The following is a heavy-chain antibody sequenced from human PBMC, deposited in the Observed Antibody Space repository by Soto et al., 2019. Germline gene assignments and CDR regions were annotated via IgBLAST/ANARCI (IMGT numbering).Heavy chain of an antibody. Sequence: SETLSLTCAVSGYSISSGYYWGWIRQPPGKGLEWIGSIYHSGSTYYNPSLKSRVTISVDTSKNQFSLKLSSVTAADTAVYYWARARDLSSGCYDRMGVGGKGTPV. V-gene: IGHV4-38-2*01. CDR1: GYSISSGYY. D-gene: IGHD3-3*01. CDR3: ARARDLSSGCYDRMGV. CDR2: IYHSGST. J-gene: IGHJ6*04.